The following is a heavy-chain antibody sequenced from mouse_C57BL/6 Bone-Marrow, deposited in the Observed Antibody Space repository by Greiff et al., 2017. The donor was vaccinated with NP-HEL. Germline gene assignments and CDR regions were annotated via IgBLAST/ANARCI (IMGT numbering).Heavy chain of an antibody. D-gene: IGHD3-2*02. J-gene: IGHJ3*01. CDR2: INPSSGYT. V-gene: IGHV1-4*01. CDR3: AREWLRLVGGFAY. Sequence: QVQLQQSGAELARPGASVKMSCKASGYTFTSYTMHWVKQRPGQGLEWLGYINPSSGYTKYNQKLQDKATLTADKSSSTAYMQLSSLTSEDSAVYYCAREWLRLVGGFAYWGQGTLVTVSA. CDR1: GYTFTSYT.